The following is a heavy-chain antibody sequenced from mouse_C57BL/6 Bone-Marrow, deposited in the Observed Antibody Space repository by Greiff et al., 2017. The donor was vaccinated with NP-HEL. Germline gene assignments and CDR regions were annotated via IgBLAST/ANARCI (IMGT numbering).Heavy chain of an antibody. CDR2: ISSGSSTI. CDR3: ARPSYYGSSYDAMDY. CDR1: GFTFSDYG. J-gene: IGHJ4*01. D-gene: IGHD1-1*01. Sequence: EVHLVESGGGLVKPGGSLKLSCAASGFTFSDYGMHWVRQAPEKGLEWVAYISSGSSTIYYADTVKGRFTISRDNAKNTLFLQMTSLRSEDTAMYYCARPSYYGSSYDAMDYRGQGTAVTVSS. V-gene: IGHV5-17*01.